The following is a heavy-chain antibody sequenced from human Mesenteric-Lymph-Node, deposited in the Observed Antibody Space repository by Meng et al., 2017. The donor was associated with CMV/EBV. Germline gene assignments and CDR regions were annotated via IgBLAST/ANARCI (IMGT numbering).Heavy chain of an antibody. CDR3: ARDVGDTAWIDY. Sequence: ASVKVFCKASGYSLTSYFLHGVRQAPGQGLEGIGIINPNGGSTSYTQKFQGRVTMTRDTSTSTVYMELSSLRSEDTAAYYCARDVGDTAWIDYWGQGTLVTVSS. CDR1: GYSLTSYF. CDR2: INPNGGST. D-gene: IGHD3-16*01. V-gene: IGHV1-46*01. J-gene: IGHJ4*02.